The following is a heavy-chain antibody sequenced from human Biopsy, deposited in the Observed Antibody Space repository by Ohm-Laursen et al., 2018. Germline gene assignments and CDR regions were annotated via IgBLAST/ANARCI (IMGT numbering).Heavy chain of an antibody. CDR3: TRGGYYYDSLAYYYWFDP. J-gene: IGHJ5*02. D-gene: IGHD3-22*01. CDR1: GYIFTTYG. Sequence: GASVKVSCKASGYIFTTYGISWVRQAPGQGLEWMGWIRTDNGATNYAQKFQGRVTMTRDTSISTAYVDLSSLRSDDTAVYYCTRGGYYYDSLAYYYWFDPWGQGTLVTVSS. V-gene: IGHV1-18*04. CDR2: IRTDNGAT.